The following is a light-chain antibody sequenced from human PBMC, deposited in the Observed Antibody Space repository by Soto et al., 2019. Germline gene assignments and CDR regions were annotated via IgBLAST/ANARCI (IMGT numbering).Light chain of an antibody. CDR2: AAS. CDR1: QGISSY. Sequence: AIRMTQSPSSFSASTGDRVTITCRASQGISSYLAWYQQKPGKAPKLLIYAASTLQSGVPSRFSGSGSGTDFTLTISCLQSEDFATYYCQQYSRYPLTFGGGTKVDIK. CDR3: QQYSRYPLT. J-gene: IGKJ4*01. V-gene: IGKV1-8*01.